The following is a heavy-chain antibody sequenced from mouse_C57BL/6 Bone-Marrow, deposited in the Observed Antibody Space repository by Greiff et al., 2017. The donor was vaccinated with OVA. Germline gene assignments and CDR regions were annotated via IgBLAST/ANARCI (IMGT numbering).Heavy chain of an antibody. V-gene: IGHV1-61*01. J-gene: IGHJ2*01. D-gene: IGHD1-1*01. Sequence: QVQLQQPGAELVRPGSSVKLSCKASGYTFTSYWMDWVKQRPGQGLEWIGNIYPSDSETHYNQKFKDKATLTVDKSSSTAYMQLSSLTSEDSAVYYCARTPYYGSSYWGQGTTLTVSS. CDR1: GYTFTSYW. CDR2: IYPSDSET. CDR3: ARTPYYGSSY.